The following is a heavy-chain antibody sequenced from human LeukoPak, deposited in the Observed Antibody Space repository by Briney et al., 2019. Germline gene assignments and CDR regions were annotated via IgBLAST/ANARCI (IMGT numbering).Heavy chain of an antibody. V-gene: IGHV4-39*07. Sequence: SGTLSLTCTVSGGSISSSSCYWGWIRQPPGKGLEWIGSIYYSGSTYYNPSLKSRVTISVDTSKNQFSLKLASVTAADTAIYYCAKGAGGFSYYNWFDPWGQGTLVTVSS. J-gene: IGHJ5*02. CDR2: IYYSGST. D-gene: IGHD5-18*01. CDR1: GGSISSSSCY. CDR3: AKGAGGFSYYNWFDP.